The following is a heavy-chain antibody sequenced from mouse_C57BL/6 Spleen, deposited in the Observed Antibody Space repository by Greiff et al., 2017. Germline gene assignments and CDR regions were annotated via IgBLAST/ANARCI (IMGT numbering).Heavy chain of an antibody. CDR3: AGGTAVVVPFDY. V-gene: IGHV1-82*01. J-gene: IGHJ2*01. CDR2: IYPGDGDT. CDR1: GYAFSSSW. D-gene: IGHD1-1*01. Sequence: VMLVESGPELVKPGASVKISCKASGYAFSSSWMNWVKQRPGKGLEWIGRIYPGDGDTNYNGKFKGKATLTADKSSSTAYMQLSSLTSEDSAVYVCAGGTAVVVPFDYWGQGTTLTVSS.